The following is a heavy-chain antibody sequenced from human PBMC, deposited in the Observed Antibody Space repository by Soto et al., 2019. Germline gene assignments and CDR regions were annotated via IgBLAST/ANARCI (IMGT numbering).Heavy chain of an antibody. CDR2: ISSIARSSI. CDR1: GFTFCDYT. V-gene: IGHV3-48*02. D-gene: IGHD3-16*01. J-gene: IGHJ4*02. Sequence: EVQLLESGGGLVQPGGSLRLSCAASGFTFCDYTMKWVRQTPGRGLEWISYISSIARSSIYYADTVKGRFTISRDKAKNSLYLQTSSPRDDYTAVYYCASRGMTAFDFWGRGTLVTVSS. CDR3: ASRGMTAFDF.